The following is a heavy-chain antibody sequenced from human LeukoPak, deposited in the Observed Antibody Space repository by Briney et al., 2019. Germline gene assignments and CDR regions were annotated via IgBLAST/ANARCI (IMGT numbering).Heavy chain of an antibody. Sequence: GGSLRLSCAASGFTVSSNYMNWVRQAPGKGLEWVSYISRTTSYADSVKGRFTISRDNAKSSLYLQMNSLRAEDTAVYYCARDTDYAFDVWGQGTMVTVSS. CDR3: ARDTDYAFDV. J-gene: IGHJ3*01. CDR1: GFTVSSNY. V-gene: IGHV3-48*01. CDR2: ISRTT.